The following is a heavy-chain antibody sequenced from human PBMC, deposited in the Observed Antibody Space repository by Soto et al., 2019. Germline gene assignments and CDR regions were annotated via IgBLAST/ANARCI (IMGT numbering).Heavy chain of an antibody. CDR2: ISSSSSTI. CDR1: GFTFSSYS. J-gene: IGHJ3*02. V-gene: IGHV3-48*01. Sequence: GGSLRLSCAASGFTFSSYSMNWVRQAPGKGLEWVSYISSSSSTIYYADSVKGRFTISRDNAKNSLYLQMNSLRAEDTAVYYCARRGAADAFDIWGQGTMVTVSS. CDR3: ARRGAADAFDI.